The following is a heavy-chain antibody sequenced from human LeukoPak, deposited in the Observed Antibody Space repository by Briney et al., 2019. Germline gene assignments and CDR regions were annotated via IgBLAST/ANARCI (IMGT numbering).Heavy chain of an antibody. V-gene: IGHV4-39*07. CDR3: ARSCRILDIVATIRARLGGNGLDI. J-gene: IGHJ3*02. CDR1: GGSISSSSYY. D-gene: IGHD5-12*01. CDR2: IYYSGST. Sequence: SETLSLTCTVSGGSISSSSYYWGWIRQPPGKGLEWIGSIYYSGSTYYNPSLKSRVTISVDTSKNQFSLKLSSVTAADKAVYYCARSCRILDIVATIRARLGGNGLDIWGQGTMVTVSS.